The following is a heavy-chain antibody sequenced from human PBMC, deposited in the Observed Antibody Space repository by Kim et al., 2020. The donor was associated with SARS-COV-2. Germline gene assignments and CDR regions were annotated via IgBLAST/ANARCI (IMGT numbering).Heavy chain of an antibody. Sequence: GGSLRLSCAASEFTIDNYAMSWVRQAPGKGLEWVSAISGSGGSTYYADSVKGRFTISRDNSKSTLYLQMNSLRAEDTAAYYCAKGPERTMTTRRGFNSRYYYDYHCMDVGRKRTMVTVSS. D-gene: IGHD3-3*01. J-gene: IGHJ6*03. V-gene: IGHV3-23*01. CDR1: EFTIDNYA. CDR3: AKGPERTMTTRRGFNSRYYYDYHCMDV. CDR2: ISGSGGST.